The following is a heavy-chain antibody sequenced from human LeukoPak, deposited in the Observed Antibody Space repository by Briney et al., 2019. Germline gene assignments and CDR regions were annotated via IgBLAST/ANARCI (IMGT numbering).Heavy chain of an antibody. Sequence: PSETLSLTCTVSGGSFSSYYWSWIRQPPGEGLEWIGYVYYSGCTDYNPSLKSRVTISVDTSKNQFSLKLSSVTAADTAVYYCASLQIGGFDYWGQGTLVTVSS. J-gene: IGHJ4*02. V-gene: IGHV4-59*08. CDR1: GGSFSSYY. CDR3: ASLQIGGFDY. CDR2: VYYSGCT. D-gene: IGHD3-10*01.